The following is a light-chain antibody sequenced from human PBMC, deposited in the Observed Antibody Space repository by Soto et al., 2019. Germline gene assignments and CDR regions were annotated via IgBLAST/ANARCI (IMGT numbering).Light chain of an antibody. CDR1: QPISSY. CDR2: CAC. CDR3: QQSYNAPLT. V-gene: IGKV1-39*01. Sequence: DIQMTQSPSSLSASVGDRITITCRASQPISSYLNWYQQKPGKAPKLLMYCACSLQSGVPSRFSGRGSGTDFTLTVNSLQPEDLATYYCQQSYNAPLTFGGGTKVEIK. J-gene: IGKJ4*01.